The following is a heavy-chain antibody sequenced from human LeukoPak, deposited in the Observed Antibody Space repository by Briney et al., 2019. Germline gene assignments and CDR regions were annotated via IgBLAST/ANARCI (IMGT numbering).Heavy chain of an antibody. CDR1: GFTFGDHA. V-gene: IGHV3-49*03. D-gene: IGHD4-11*01. CDR2: IRSKAYGGTT. J-gene: IGHJ4*02. CDR3: TRDWAVTTSDY. Sequence: GGSLRLSCTASGFTFGDHAMSWFRQAPGKGLEWVGFIRSKAYGGTTEYAASVKGRFTISRDDSKSIAYLQMNSLKTEDTAVYYCTRDWAVTTSDYWGQGTLVTVSS.